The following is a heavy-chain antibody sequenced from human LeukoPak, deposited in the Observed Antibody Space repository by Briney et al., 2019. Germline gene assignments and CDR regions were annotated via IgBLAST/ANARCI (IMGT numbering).Heavy chain of an antibody. CDR1: AYTFTGYY. D-gene: IGHD3-10*01. V-gene: IGHV1-2*02. Sequence: ASVKVSCKASAYTFTGYYLHWVRQAPGQGLEWIGWINPNSGGTTYAQKFQGRVTMTRDTSITTAYMELSSLRSEDTAVYYCAIRYGSGEKYYYYYYMDVWGKGTTVTVSS. CDR2: INPNSGGT. J-gene: IGHJ6*03. CDR3: AIRYGSGEKYYYYYYMDV.